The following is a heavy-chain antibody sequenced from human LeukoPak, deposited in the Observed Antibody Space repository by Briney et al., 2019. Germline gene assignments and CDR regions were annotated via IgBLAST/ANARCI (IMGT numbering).Heavy chain of an antibody. J-gene: IGHJ4*02. CDR1: GYAFTSYG. V-gene: IGHV3-7*05. CDR2: IKQDGSEK. CDR3: ARDYPPPPVAGPYYFDY. Sequence: ASVKVSCKASGYAFTSYGISWVRQAPGQGLEWVANIKQDGSEKYYVDSVKGRFTISRDNAKNSLYLHMNSLRAEDTAVYYCARDYPPPPVAGPYYFDYWGQGTLVTVSS. D-gene: IGHD6-19*01.